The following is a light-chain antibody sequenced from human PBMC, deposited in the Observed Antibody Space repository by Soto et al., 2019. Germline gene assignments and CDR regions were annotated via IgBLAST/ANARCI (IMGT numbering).Light chain of an antibody. J-gene: IGKJ4*01. CDR2: DAS. CDR1: QSVSSY. V-gene: IGKV3-11*01. CDR3: QQRSNWPPL. Sequence: EIVMTNSPATLSVSPGERATLSCRASQSVSSYLAWYQQKPGQAPRLLIYDASNRATGIPARFSGSGSGTDFTLTISSLEPEDFAVYYCQQRSNWPPLFGGGTKVDIK.